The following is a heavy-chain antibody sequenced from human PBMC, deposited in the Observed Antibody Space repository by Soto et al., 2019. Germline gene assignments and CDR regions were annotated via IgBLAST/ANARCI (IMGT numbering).Heavy chain of an antibody. CDR3: GREAGNGTPGGKSCSAP. CDR2: IEPSGGTT. D-gene: IGHD2-8*01. CDR1: GNTFSGYY. Sequence: QVQLVQSGAEVKEPGASVKVSCKASGNTFSGYYMHWMRQAPGHGLEWMGIIEPSGGTTRNAEKSQDRIPITRDPPTTKFYRGRRALPPGATAVYYCGREAGNGTPGGKSCSAPGGQEPL. J-gene: IGHJ5*02. V-gene: IGHV1-46*01.